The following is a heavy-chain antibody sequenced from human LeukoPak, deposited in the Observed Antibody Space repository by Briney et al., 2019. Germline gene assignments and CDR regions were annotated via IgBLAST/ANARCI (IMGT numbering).Heavy chain of an antibody. Sequence: PGGSLRLSCAASGFTFSTYAMSWVRQAPGKGLEWVSAISGGGGSTYYAASVKGRFTISRDNSKNTLYLQTNSLRAEDTAVYYCAKVQGDYIVYYFYGMDVWGQGTTVTVSS. CDR1: GFTFSTYA. CDR3: AKVQGDYIVYYFYGMDV. CDR2: ISGGGGST. V-gene: IGHV3-23*01. D-gene: IGHD4-17*01. J-gene: IGHJ6*02.